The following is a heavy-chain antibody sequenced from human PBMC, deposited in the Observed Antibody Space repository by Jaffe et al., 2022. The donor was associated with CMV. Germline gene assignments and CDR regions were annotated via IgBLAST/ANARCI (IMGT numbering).Heavy chain of an antibody. J-gene: IGHJ6*02. CDR1: GFTFSSYA. Sequence: EVQLLESGGGLVQPGGSLRLSCAASGFTFSSYAMSWVRQAPGKGLEWVSAISGSGGSTYYADSVKGRFTISRDNSKNTLYLQMNSLRAEDTAVYYCAKSGADSAHTLPKTIWDYSGYDLTPQPNYYYYGMDVWGQGTTVTVSS. CDR3: AKSGADSAHTLPKTIWDYSGYDLTPQPNYYYYGMDV. D-gene: IGHD5-12*01. V-gene: IGHV3-23*01. CDR2: ISGSGGST.